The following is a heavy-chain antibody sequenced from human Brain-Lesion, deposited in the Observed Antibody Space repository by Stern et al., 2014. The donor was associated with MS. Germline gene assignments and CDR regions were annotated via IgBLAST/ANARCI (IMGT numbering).Heavy chain of an antibody. CDR2: IYYSGFT. Sequence: QVQLVESGPGLVKPSETLSLTCTVSGGSISSSTYYWAWIRQPPGKGLEWIGNIYYSGFTYYNPSLKSRVTISVDMSKNQFSLKLSSVTADDTAIYYCARHDSVPRPSQLYSARDRGPGYFDYWGQGTLVTVSS. CDR1: GGSISSSTYY. CDR3: ARHDSVPRPSQLYSARDRGPGYFDY. J-gene: IGHJ4*02. D-gene: IGHD1-26*01. V-gene: IGHV4-39*01.